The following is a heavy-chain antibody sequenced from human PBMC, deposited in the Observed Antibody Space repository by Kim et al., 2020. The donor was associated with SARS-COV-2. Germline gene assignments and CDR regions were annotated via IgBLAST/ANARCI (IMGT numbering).Heavy chain of an antibody. D-gene: IGHD2-15*01. CDR2: INHSGST. V-gene: IGHV4-34*01. Sequence: SETLSLTCAVYGGSFSGYYWSWIRQPPGKGLEWIGEINHSGSTNYNPSLKSRVTISVDTSKNQFSLKLSSVTAADTAVYYCARGHLRRSVVMEGRTNWFDPWGQGTLVTVSS. CDR3: ARGHLRRSVVMEGRTNWFDP. CDR1: GGSFSGYY. J-gene: IGHJ5*02.